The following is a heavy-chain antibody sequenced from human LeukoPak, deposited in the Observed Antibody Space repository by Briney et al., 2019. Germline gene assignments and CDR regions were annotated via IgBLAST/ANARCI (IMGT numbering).Heavy chain of an antibody. CDR1: GGSISSSSYY. V-gene: IGHV4-39*07. Sequence: SETLSLTCTVSGGSISSSSYYWGWIRQPPGKGLEWIGSIYYSGSTYYNPSLKSRVTISVDTSKNQFSLKLSSVTAADTAVYYCARRITIFGVVDHWGQGTLVTVSS. J-gene: IGHJ5*02. CDR3: ARRITIFGVVDH. CDR2: IYYSGST. D-gene: IGHD3-3*01.